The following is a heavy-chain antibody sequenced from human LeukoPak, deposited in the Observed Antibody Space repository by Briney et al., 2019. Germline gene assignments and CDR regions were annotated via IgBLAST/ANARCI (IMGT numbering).Heavy chain of an antibody. J-gene: IGHJ4*02. CDR2: IYHSGST. CDR1: GGSISNSFYY. Sequence: PSETLSLTCTVSGGSISNSFYYWAWIRQPPGKGLQWIGSIYHSGSTYYNPSLKSRVTISVDTSKNQFSLKLSSVTAADTAVYYCARDRLHYYDSSGYYGYSDYWGQGTLVTVSS. CDR3: ARDRLHYYDSSGYYGYSDY. D-gene: IGHD3-22*01. V-gene: IGHV4-39*07.